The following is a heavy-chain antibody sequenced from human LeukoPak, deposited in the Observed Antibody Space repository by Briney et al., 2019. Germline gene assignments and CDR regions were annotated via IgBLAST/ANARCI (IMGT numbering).Heavy chain of an antibody. CDR2: IYSSGST. J-gene: IGHJ2*01. V-gene: IGHV4-61*02. CDR3: ARSLPTIFGHFDL. Sequence: TLSLTCSVSGGSIGTTNYYWSWIRQPAGKDLEWIGRIYSSGSTNYNPSLKSRVTILVDTSKNQFSLKMNSVTAADTAVYYCARSLPTIFGHFDLWGRGTLVTVSS. D-gene: IGHD3-9*01. CDR1: GGSIGTTNYY.